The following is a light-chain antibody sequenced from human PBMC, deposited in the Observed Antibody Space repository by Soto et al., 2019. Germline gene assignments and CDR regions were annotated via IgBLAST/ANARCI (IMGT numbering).Light chain of an antibody. V-gene: IGKV1-6*01. CDR2: SAS. J-gene: IGKJ4*01. Sequence: IQMTQSPSSLSASVGDRVTITCRASQGVRDDVGWYQQKPGKAPKLLIYSASTLQSGVPSRFSGSGSGTDFTLTIXGXXXXXXXIXYXLQESNYPLTFGGGTKVEIK. CDR1: QGVRDD. CDR3: LQESNYPLT.